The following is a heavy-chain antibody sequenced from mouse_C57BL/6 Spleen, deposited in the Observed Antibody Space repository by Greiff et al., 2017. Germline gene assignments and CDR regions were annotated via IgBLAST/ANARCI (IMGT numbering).Heavy chain of an antibody. J-gene: IGHJ2*01. D-gene: IGHD1-1*01. Sequence: EVHLVESGGDLVKPGGSLKLSCAASGFTFSSYGMSWVRQTPDKRLEWVATISRGGSYTYYPDSVKGRFTISRDNAKNTLYLQMSSLKSEDTAMYYCARRVITTVVATRYFDYWGQGTTLTVSS. CDR3: ARRVITTVVATRYFDY. CDR1: GFTFSSYG. CDR2: ISRGGSYT. V-gene: IGHV5-6*01.